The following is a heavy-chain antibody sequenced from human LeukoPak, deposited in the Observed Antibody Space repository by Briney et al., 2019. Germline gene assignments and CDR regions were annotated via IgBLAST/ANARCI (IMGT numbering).Heavy chain of an antibody. CDR2: FDPEDGEK. CDR1: GYTLTELS. Sequence: ASLKVSRKVSGYTLTELSMHWVRQARRKGLEWMGGFDPEDGEKIYAQKFQGRVTMTEDTSTDTAYMELSSLRSEDTGVYYCATVRDCSGGSCLYWFFDLWGRGTLVTVSS. V-gene: IGHV1-24*01. D-gene: IGHD2-15*01. CDR3: ATVRDCSGGSCLYWFFDL. J-gene: IGHJ2*01.